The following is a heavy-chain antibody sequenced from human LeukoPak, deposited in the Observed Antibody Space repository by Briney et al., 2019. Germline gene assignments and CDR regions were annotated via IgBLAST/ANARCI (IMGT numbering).Heavy chain of an antibody. CDR1: GGSFSGYY. D-gene: IGHD2-2*01. J-gene: IGHJ2*01. Sequence: SETLSLTCAVYGGSFSGYYWSWIRQPPGEGLEWIGEINHSGSTNYNPSLKSRVTISVDTSKNQFSLKLSSVTAADTAVYYCARASEDIVVVPAARDYWYFDLWGRGTLVTVSS. CDR2: INHSGST. CDR3: ARASEDIVVVPAARDYWYFDL. V-gene: IGHV4-34*01.